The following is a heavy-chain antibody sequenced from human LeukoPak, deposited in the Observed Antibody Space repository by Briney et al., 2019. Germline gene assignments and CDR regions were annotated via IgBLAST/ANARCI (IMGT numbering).Heavy chain of an antibody. CDR2: INHSGST. J-gene: IGHJ6*03. D-gene: IGHD2-2*01. CDR3: ARAPMPNYYYYYMDV. CDR1: GGSFSGYY. Sequence: SETLSLTCAVYGGSFSGYYWNWIRQPPGKGLEWIGEINHSGSTNYNPSLKSRVTISIDTSKNQFSLKLSSVTAADTAVYYCARAPMPNYYYYYMDVWGKGTTVTVSS. V-gene: IGHV4-34*01.